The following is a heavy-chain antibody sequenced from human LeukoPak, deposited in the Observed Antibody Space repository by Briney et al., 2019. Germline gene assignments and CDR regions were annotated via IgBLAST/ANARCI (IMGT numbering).Heavy chain of an antibody. CDR1: GFTFSSYS. V-gene: IGHV3-21*01. D-gene: IGHD5-18*01. CDR2: ISSSSSYI. J-gene: IGHJ5*02. CDR3: ARGTVGYSYGFS. Sequence: PGGSLRLSCAASGFTFSSYSMTWVRQAPGKGLEWVSSISSSSSYIYYADSVKGRFTISRDNAKNSLYLQMNSLRAEDTAVYYCARGTVGYSYGFSWGQGTLVTVSS.